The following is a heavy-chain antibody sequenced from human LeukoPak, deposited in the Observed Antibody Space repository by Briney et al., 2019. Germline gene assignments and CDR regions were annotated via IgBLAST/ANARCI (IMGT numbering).Heavy chain of an antibody. CDR3: ARSNYYASEGRFDP. CDR2: IYYSGST. Sequence: SQTLFLTCTVSGGSVSSGNYYWNWIRQHPGKGLEWIGYIYYSGSTSYNPSLRSRVTISGTSKNQFSLKMTSVTAADAAVYYCARSNYYASEGRFDPWGQGTLVTVSS. D-gene: IGHD3-10*01. V-gene: IGHV4-31*03. J-gene: IGHJ5*02. CDR1: GGSVSSGNYY.